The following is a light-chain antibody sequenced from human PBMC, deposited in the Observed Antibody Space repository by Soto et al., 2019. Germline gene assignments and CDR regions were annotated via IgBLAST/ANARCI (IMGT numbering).Light chain of an antibody. J-gene: IGKJ2*01. CDR1: QSIGDT. CDR3: QQYDIWPPYT. CDR2: DAS. Sequence: EMVMTQSPATLSVSPGGRATLSCRASQSIGDTLAWYQQRPGQAPRLLIYDASTRATGIPPRFSGGGSGTEFTVTISSLQSEDFAIYYCQQYDIWPPYTLGQGTKVDIK. V-gene: IGKV3-15*01.